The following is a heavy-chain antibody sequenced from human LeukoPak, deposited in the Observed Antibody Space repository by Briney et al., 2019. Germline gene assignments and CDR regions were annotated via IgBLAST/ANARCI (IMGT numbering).Heavy chain of an antibody. CDR3: ARDRADLVGVFDY. J-gene: IGHJ4*02. CDR2: ISYDGKYQ. D-gene: IGHD1-26*01. CDR1: GFTFSSYG. Sequence: GGSLRLSCAASGFTFSSYGFHWVRQAPGKGLEWVAIISYDGKYQFYADSVKGRFTISRDNSKNNVYLQMNSLRAEDAAVYYCARDRADLVGVFDYWGQGTLVTVSS. V-gene: IGHV3-30*03.